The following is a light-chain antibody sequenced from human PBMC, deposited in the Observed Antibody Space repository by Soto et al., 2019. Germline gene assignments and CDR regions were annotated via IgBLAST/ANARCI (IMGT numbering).Light chain of an antibody. CDR1: QSISNW. Sequence: EIHLSQSXSTLSTSQAEXXXXXXXASQSISNWLAWHQQKXGKAAKLLIYDASXLHSGVPPRFSGSGSGTEFTLTISSLQAEDFATYYCLQHNSYPWTFGQGTKVDIK. J-gene: IGKJ1*01. CDR3: LQHNSYPWT. CDR2: DAS. V-gene: IGKV1-5*01.